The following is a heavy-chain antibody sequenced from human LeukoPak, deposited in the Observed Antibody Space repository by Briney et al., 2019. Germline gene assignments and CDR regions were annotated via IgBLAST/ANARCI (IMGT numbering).Heavy chain of an antibody. CDR3: ATPRGDTALDV. Sequence: GGSLRLPCAASGFTFSSYGMHWVRQAPGKGLEWVAVISYDGSNKYYADSVKGRFTISRDNSKNTLYLQMNSLRAEDTAVYYCATPRGDTALDVWGQGTTVTVSS. J-gene: IGHJ6*02. CDR2: ISYDGSNK. V-gene: IGHV3-30*03. CDR1: GFTFSSYG. D-gene: IGHD5-18*01.